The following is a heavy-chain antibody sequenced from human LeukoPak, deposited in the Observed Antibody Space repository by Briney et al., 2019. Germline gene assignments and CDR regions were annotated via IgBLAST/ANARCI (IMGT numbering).Heavy chain of an antibody. J-gene: IGHJ4*02. D-gene: IGHD2-2*01. CDR3: TKGPLRGTAAAIDY. CDR1: GFTFNNYG. Sequence: PGKSLRLSCAASGFTFNNYGMHWVRQAPGKGLEWVAVISCDGRNIHYPDSVKGRFTISRDISTDTLWLQMDSLRTEDTAVYYYTKGPLRGTAAAIDYWGQGTLVTVSS. V-gene: IGHV3-30*18. CDR2: ISCDGRNI.